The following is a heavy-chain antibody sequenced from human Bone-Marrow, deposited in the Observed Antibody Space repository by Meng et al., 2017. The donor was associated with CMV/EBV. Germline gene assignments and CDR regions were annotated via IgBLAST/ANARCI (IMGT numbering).Heavy chain of an antibody. CDR1: GDSITIFY. Sequence: SETLSLTCTVPGDSITIFYWNWIRQPPGKGLEWIGNVLHTGSTNYNPSLKNRVTISMDTSKNQLSRKLNSLSAADTAVYFCARGRSCLNGVCYEDHNYFGPWGQGTLVTVSS. J-gene: IGHJ5*02. CDR3: ARGRSCLNGVCYEDHNYFGP. V-gene: IGHV4-59*01. CDR2: VLHTGST. D-gene: IGHD2-8*01.